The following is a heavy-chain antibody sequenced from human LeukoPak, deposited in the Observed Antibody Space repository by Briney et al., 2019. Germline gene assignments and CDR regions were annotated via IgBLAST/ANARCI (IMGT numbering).Heavy chain of an antibody. D-gene: IGHD1-26*01. J-gene: IGHJ3*02. CDR2: ISSSSSYI. Sequence: GGSLRLSCAASGFTFSSYSMNWVRQAPGKGLEWVSSISSSSSYIYYADSVKGRFTISRDNAKNSLYLQMNSLRAEDTAVYYCAAPYSPGPSEGFDIWGQGTMVTVSS. CDR1: GFTFSSYS. V-gene: IGHV3-21*04. CDR3: AAPYSPGPSEGFDI.